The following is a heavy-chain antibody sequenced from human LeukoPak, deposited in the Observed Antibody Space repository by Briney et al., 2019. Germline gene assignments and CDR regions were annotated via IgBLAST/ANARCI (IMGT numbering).Heavy chain of an antibody. Sequence: GGSLRLSCAASGFTFSSYAMSWVRQAPGKGLEWVSAISGSGGSTYSADSVKGRFTISRDNSKNTLYLQMNSLRAEDTAAYYCAKEGYCSGGTCYRVFDYWGQGTLVTVSS. CDR1: GFTFSSYA. V-gene: IGHV3-23*01. CDR3: AKEGYCSGGTCYRVFDY. D-gene: IGHD2-15*01. J-gene: IGHJ4*02. CDR2: ISGSGGST.